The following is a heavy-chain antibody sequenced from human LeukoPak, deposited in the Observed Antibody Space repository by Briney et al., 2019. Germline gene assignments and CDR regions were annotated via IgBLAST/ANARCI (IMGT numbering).Heavy chain of an antibody. V-gene: IGHV3-48*03. CDR2: ISSSGSTI. Sequence: PGGSLRLSCAASGFTFSSYEMNWVRQAPGKGLEWVSYISSSGSTIYYADSVKGRFTISRDNAENSLSLQMNSLRAEDTAVYYCARGEITFGGGFDYWGQGTLVTVSS. CDR3: ARGEITFGGGFDY. D-gene: IGHD3-16*01. J-gene: IGHJ4*02. CDR1: GFTFSSYE.